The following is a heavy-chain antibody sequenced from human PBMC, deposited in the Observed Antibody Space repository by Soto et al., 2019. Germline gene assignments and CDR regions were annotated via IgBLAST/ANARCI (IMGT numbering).Heavy chain of an antibody. D-gene: IGHD3-22*01. CDR3: ARLGGYYQALDS. V-gene: IGHV4-59*08. J-gene: IGHJ4*02. CDR1: GGSLSNHC. CDR2: IYYAGST. Sequence: QVQLQESGPGLLKPSETLSLTCSVSGGSLSNHCWSWSGQPPGKGLEWIGYIYYAGSTTYNPSLKSRVTISLDTSKNQVYLKLDSVTAADTAVYYCARLGGYYQALDSWGQGTLVTVSS.